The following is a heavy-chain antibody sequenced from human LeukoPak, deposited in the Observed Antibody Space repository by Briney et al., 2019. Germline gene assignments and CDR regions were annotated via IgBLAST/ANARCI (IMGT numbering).Heavy chain of an antibody. D-gene: IGHD3-16*02. Sequence: PGGSLRLSCAASGFTFSDYYMSWIRQAPGKGLEWVSYISSSGSTIYYADSVKGRFTISRDNAKNSLYLQMNSLRAEDTAVYYCARDRRRLRLGELSLPPGYWGQGTLVTVSS. CDR1: GFTFSDYY. CDR2: ISSSGSTI. J-gene: IGHJ4*02. CDR3: ARDRRRLRLGELSLPPGY. V-gene: IGHV3-11*01.